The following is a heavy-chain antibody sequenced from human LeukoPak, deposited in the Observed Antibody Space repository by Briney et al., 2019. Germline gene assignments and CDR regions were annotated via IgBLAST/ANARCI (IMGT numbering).Heavy chain of an antibody. Sequence: GRSLRLSCAASGFTFSSYGMHWVRQAPGKGLEWVAVISYDGSNKYYADSVKGRFTISRDNSKNTLYLQMNSLRAEDTAVYYCARDLRGYSGYDQTDYWGQGTLVTVSS. CDR3: ARDLRGYSGYDQTDY. J-gene: IGHJ4*02. CDR1: GFTFSSYG. CDR2: ISYDGSNK. V-gene: IGHV3-30*03. D-gene: IGHD5-12*01.